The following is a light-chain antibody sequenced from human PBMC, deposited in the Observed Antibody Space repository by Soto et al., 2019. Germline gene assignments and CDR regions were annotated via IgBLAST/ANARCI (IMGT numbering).Light chain of an antibody. CDR2: SNN. V-gene: IGLV1-44*01. CDR3: AAWDDSLNGVV. Sequence: QSVLTQTPSASGTPGQRVTISCSGSSSNIGSNTVNWYQQLPGTAPKLLIYSNNQRPSGVPDRFSGSKSGTSASLAISGLQSEDEADYYCAAWDDSLNGVVFGGGTQLTVL. J-gene: IGLJ2*01. CDR1: SSNIGSNT.